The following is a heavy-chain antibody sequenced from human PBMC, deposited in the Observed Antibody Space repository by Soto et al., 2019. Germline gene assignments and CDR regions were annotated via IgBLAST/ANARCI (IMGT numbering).Heavy chain of an antibody. CDR2: INSDGSST. J-gene: IGHJ6*02. D-gene: IGHD2-15*01. CDR3: ARAGGTSGCGSRTEKYFYGMDV. V-gene: IGHV3-74*01. CDR1: GFTFSRFW. Sequence: EVQLVESGGGLVQRGGSLRVSCAASGFTFSRFWMHWVRQAPGMWLVWVSSINSDGSSTNYADSVKGRFTISRDNAKNTLSLQMNSPRVEHPALYYCARAGGTSGCGSRTEKYFYGMDVWGQGTTVTVSS.